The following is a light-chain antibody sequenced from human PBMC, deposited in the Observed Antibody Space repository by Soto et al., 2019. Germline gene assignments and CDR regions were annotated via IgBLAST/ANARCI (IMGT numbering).Light chain of an antibody. CDR3: QQRSTWRT. CDR1: QSVSSY. Sequence: EIVLTQSPATLSLSPGERATLSCRASQSVSSYLAWYQQKPGQAPRLLIYDASNRATGIPARLSGSGSGTDFTLTSSSLEPEDFAVYYCQQRSTWRTFGQGTKVDIK. CDR2: DAS. J-gene: IGKJ1*01. V-gene: IGKV3-11*01.